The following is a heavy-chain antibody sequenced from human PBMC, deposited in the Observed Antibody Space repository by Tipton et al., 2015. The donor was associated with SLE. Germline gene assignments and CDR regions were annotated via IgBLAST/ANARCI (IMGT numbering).Heavy chain of an antibody. D-gene: IGHD3-10*01. CDR1: GFTFSSYW. J-gene: IGHJ6*03. Sequence: SLRLSCTASGFTFSSYWMSWVRQTPGKGLEWVANIKEDGSDKYYLDSVKGRFTISRDNAKNSLWLQMNSLRVEDTAVYYCARDAGGLEDYMDVWGKGTTVTVS. CDR2: IKEDGSDK. V-gene: IGHV3-7*01. CDR3: ARDAGGLEDYMDV.